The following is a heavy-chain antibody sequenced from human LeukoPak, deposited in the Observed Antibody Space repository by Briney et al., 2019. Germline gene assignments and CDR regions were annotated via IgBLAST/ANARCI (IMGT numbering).Heavy chain of an antibody. D-gene: IGHD3-22*01. CDR2: IYDSGST. Sequence: SQTLCLTCTVSGGSISSGDYYWSWIRQPPGKGLEWLVYIYDSGSTYYNPSLKSRVTISVDTSKNQFSRKWSSATAADTAVYYCARDLILTMTDAFDICGQGKMVTVSS. V-gene: IGHV4-30-4*01. CDR1: GGSISSGDYY. CDR3: ARDLILTMTDAFDI. J-gene: IGHJ3*02.